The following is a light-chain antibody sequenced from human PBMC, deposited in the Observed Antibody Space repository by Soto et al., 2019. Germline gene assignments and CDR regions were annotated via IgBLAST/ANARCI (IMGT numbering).Light chain of an antibody. CDR3: QQLNSFPFT. J-gene: IGKJ3*01. V-gene: IGKV1-9*01. CDR2: GAS. CDR1: QAISVY. Sequence: DIQLTQSPSFLSASVGDRVTITCRASQAISVYLAWYQQKPGKAPNLLIYGASTLQSGVLSRFSGSGSGTEFTLKISSLQPEDFATYYCQQLNSFPFTFGPGTKVDI.